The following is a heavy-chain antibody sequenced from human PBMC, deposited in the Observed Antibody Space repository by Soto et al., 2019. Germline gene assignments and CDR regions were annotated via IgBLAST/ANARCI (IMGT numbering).Heavy chain of an antibody. Sequence: ASVKVSCKASGYTFTSYGISWVRQAPGQGLEWMGWISAYNGNTNYAQKLQGRVTMTRDTSTSTAYMELRSLRSDDTAVYYCARERGPQLELLPSDAFDIWGQGTMVTVSS. V-gene: IGHV1-18*01. D-gene: IGHD1-1*01. CDR1: GYTFTSYG. CDR2: ISAYNGNT. CDR3: ARERGPQLELLPSDAFDI. J-gene: IGHJ3*02.